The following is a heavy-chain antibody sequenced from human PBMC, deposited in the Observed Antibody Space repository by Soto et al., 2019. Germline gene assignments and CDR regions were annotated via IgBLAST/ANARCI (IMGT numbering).Heavy chain of an antibody. CDR2: IWHDGTIK. D-gene: IGHD3-16*02. CDR3: SGGWGSRVIFEWLDP. V-gene: IGHV3-33*01. Sequence: GGSLRLSCAASGFTFSDHGMHWVRQAPGTGPEWVAVIWHDGTIKRYADSVKGRFTISRDNSKNTVYLQMNSLRAEDTAVYYCSGGWGSRVIFEWLDPWGQGTLVTVSS. J-gene: IGHJ5*02. CDR1: GFTFSDHG.